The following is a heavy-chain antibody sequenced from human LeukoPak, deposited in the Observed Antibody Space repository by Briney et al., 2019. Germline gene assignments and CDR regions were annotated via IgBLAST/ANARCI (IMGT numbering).Heavy chain of an antibody. D-gene: IGHD3-9*01. Sequence: SETLSLTCTVSGGSISRSNWWSWVRQPPGKGLEWIGEIHDTGSTNYNPPLKSRVTMSLDKSKNQFSLNLNSVTAADTAVYYCASYYDILSGYTFDYWGQGTLVAVSS. CDR2: IHDTGST. V-gene: IGHV4-4*02. CDR3: ASYYDILSGYTFDY. J-gene: IGHJ4*02. CDR1: GGSISRSNW.